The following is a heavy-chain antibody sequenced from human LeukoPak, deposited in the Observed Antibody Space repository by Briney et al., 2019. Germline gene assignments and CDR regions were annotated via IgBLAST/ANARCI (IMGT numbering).Heavy chain of an antibody. D-gene: IGHD3-16*01. CDR3: SRAGDTHDNFDY. CDR2: INPNSGDT. V-gene: IGHV1-2*02. CDR1: GFIFTGYY. Sequence: ASVKVSCKTSGFIFTGYYMHWVRQAPGQGLEWMGWINPNSGDTDYPQKFQGRVTMTRDTSITTVYLELSRLRSDDTAVYYCSRAGDTHDNFDYWGQGTLVTVSS. J-gene: IGHJ4*02.